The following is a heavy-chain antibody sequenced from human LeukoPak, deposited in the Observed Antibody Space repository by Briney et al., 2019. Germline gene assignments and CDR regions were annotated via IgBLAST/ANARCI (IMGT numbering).Heavy chain of an antibody. CDR2: INPNSGGT. CDR3: ARDLYYYDSSGYSPGYYFDY. J-gene: IGHJ4*02. CDR1: GYTFTGYY. Sequence: ASVKVSCKASGYTFTGYYMHWVRQAPGQGLEWMGWINPNSGGTNYAQKFQGRVTMTRGTSISTAYMELSRLRSDDTAVYYCARDLYYYDSSGYSPGYYFDYWGQGTLVTVSS. D-gene: IGHD3-22*01. V-gene: IGHV1-2*02.